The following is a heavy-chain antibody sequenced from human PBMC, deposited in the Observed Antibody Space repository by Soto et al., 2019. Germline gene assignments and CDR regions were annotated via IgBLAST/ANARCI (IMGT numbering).Heavy chain of an antibody. CDR3: ARMSGTYYVPDY. CDR1: NASITSSGYY. CDR2: IYHSGST. Sequence: QVQLQESVPRLVEASQTLSLTCTVSNASITSSGYYWSWVRQPPGKRLEWIGYIYHSGSTFYSPSLQSRLTMSVDTSKNQFSLTLRSVTAADTAVYHCARMSGTYYVPDYWGQGTLVTVSS. J-gene: IGHJ4*02. V-gene: IGHV4-31*03. D-gene: IGHD1-26*01.